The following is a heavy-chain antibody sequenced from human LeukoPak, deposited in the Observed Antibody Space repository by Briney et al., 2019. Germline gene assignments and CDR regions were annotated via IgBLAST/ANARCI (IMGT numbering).Heavy chain of an antibody. Sequence: GASVKVSCKASGYTFTGYYMHWVRQAPGQGLEWMGRINPNSGNTGYAQKFQGRVTMTRNTSISTTYMELSSLRSEDTAVYYCARGLSPGYWGQGTLVTVSS. CDR1: GYTFTGYY. CDR3: ARGLSPGY. CDR2: INPNSGNT. V-gene: IGHV1-8*02. D-gene: IGHD5/OR15-5a*01. J-gene: IGHJ4*02.